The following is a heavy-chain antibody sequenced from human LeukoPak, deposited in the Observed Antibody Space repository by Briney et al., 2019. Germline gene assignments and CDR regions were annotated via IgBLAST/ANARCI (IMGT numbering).Heavy chain of an antibody. Sequence: ASVKVSCKASGYTFTSYDINWVRQATGQGLEWMGWMNPNSGNTGYAQKFQGRVTITRDTSASTAYMELSSLRSEDTAVYYCASVDGDPDYYYYGMDVWGQGTTVTVSS. CDR1: GYTFTSYD. CDR3: ASVDGDPDYYYYGMDV. CDR2: MNPNSGNT. D-gene: IGHD4-17*01. J-gene: IGHJ6*02. V-gene: IGHV1-8*01.